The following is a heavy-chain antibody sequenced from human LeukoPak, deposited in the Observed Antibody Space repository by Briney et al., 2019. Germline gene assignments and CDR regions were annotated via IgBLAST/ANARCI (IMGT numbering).Heavy chain of an antibody. CDR3: ARLYDYGGNSYFDY. CDR1: GYSISSGYY. Sequence: PSETLSLTCTVSGYSISSGYYWGWIRQPPGKGLEWIGSIYHSGSTYYNPSLKSRVTISVDTSKNQFSLKLSSVTAADTAVYYCARLYDYGGNSYFDYWGQGTLVTVSS. V-gene: IGHV4-38-2*02. D-gene: IGHD4-23*01. J-gene: IGHJ4*02. CDR2: IYHSGST.